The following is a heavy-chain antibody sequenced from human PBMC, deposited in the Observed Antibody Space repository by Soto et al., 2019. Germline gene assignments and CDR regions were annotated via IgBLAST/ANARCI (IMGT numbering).Heavy chain of an antibody. D-gene: IGHD3-22*01. V-gene: IGHV4-30-4*01. CDR1: GGSISSGDYY. J-gene: IGHJ4*02. CDR3: AIQNYYDSSGYPFDY. Sequence: SETLSLTCTVSGGSISSGDYYWSWIRQPPGKGPEWIGYIYYSGSTYYNPSLKSRVTISVDTSKNQFSLKLSSVTAADTAVYYCAIQNYYDSSGYPFDYWGQGTLVTVSS. CDR2: IYYSGST.